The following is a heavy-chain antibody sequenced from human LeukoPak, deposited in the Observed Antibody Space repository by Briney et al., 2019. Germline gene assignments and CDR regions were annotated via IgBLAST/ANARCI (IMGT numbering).Heavy chain of an antibody. J-gene: IGHJ4*02. D-gene: IGHD6-19*01. V-gene: IGHV4-59*01. CDR1: GGSFSGYY. Sequence: PSETLSLTCAVYGGSFSGYYWSWIRQPPGKGLEWIGYISYSGNTNYNPSLKSRVTISVDTSKNQFSLKLSSVTAADTAVYYCARAHSIAVAADTLDYWGQGTLVTVSS. CDR2: ISYSGNT. CDR3: ARAHSIAVAADTLDY.